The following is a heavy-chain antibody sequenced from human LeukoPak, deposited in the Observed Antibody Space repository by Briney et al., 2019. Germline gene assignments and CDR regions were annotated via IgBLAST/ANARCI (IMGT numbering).Heavy chain of an antibody. J-gene: IGHJ4*02. CDR1: GGSISSYY. CDR2: IYYSGST. D-gene: IGHD6-13*01. Sequence: SETLSLTCTVSGGSISSYYWSWIRQPPGKGLEWIGYIYYSGSTYYNPSLKSRVTISVDTSKNQFSLKLSSVTAADTAVYYCASLYSSSWYFTDYWGQGTLVTVSS. CDR3: ASLYSSSWYFTDY. V-gene: IGHV4-59*04.